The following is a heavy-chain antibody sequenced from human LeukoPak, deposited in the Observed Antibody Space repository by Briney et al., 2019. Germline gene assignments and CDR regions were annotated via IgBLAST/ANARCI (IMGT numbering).Heavy chain of an antibody. D-gene: IGHD4-17*01. CDR1: GGSFSGYY. Sequence: SETLSLTCAVYGGSFSGYYWSWIRQPPGKGLEWIGEINHSGSTNYNPSLKSRVTISVDTSKNQFSLKLSSVTAADTAVYYCARGRTVPVRPNYYMDVWGKGTMVTVSS. CDR3: ARGRTVPVRPNYYMDV. CDR2: INHSGST. J-gene: IGHJ6*03. V-gene: IGHV4-34*01.